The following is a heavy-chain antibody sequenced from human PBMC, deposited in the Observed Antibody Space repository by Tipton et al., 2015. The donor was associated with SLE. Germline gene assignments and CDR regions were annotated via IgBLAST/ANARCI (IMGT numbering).Heavy chain of an antibody. Sequence: TLSLTCTVSGFSISSSSYTWGWIRQPPGKGLEWIGSVYYSGTTYYNPSLKSRLTISVDTSKSQFSLKLTSLTAADTAVYYCAREWTTAMARRLDCWGQGTLVTVSS. V-gene: IGHV4-39*02. D-gene: IGHD5-18*01. J-gene: IGHJ4*02. CDR1: GFSISSSSYT. CDR2: VYYSGTT. CDR3: AREWTTAMARRLDC.